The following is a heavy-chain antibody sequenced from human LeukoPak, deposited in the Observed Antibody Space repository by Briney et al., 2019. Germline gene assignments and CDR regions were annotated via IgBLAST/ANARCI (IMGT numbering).Heavy chain of an antibody. CDR1: GFTFSSYA. CDR2: IRFDGHDK. V-gene: IGHV3-30*02. Sequence: GGSLRLSCAASGFTFSSYAMSWVRQAPGKGLEWVSFIRFDGHDKFYAETVKGRFTISKATSRNTLYLQMNSLRPEDTAVYYCAKDLMRDRWFGESWGQGTLVTVSS. J-gene: IGHJ5*02. D-gene: IGHD3-10*01. CDR3: AKDLMRDRWFGES.